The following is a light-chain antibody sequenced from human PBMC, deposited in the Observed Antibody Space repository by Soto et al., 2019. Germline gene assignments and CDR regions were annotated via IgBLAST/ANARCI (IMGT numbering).Light chain of an antibody. J-gene: IGLJ1*01. CDR2: DVD. CDR3: CSYADNYGFV. CDR1: SSDGGGFDF. Sequence: QSALTQTRSVSGSPGQSVTISCTGTSSDGGGFDFVSWYQHHPGTAPKVMIYDVDKRPAGVPGRFSGSKSGNMASLTISGLQSEDEADYYCCSYADNYGFVFGAGTKVTVL. V-gene: IGLV2-11*01.